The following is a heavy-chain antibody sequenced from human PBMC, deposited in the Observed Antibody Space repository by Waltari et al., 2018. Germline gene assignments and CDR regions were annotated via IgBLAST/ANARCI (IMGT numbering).Heavy chain of an antibody. CDR1: GGSFSGYY. J-gene: IGHJ4*02. Sequence: VQLQQWGAGLLKPSETLSLTCAVYGGSFSGYYWSWIRQPPGKGLEWVSVIYSGGSTYYADSVKGRFTISRDNSKNTLYLQMNSLRAEDTAVYYCARDLGPSLTWGQGTLVTVSS. V-gene: IGHV3-66*03. CDR3: ARDLGPSLT. CDR2: IYSGGST.